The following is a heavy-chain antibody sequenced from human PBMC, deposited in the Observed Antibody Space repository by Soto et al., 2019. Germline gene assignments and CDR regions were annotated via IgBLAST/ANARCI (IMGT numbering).Heavy chain of an antibody. D-gene: IGHD3-22*01. J-gene: IGHJ6*02. CDR2: IKSKTDGWTT. Sequence: PGGPLRLSCTAYGLNFRNAWMSWVRPAPGKGLEWVGRIKSKTDGWTTDYAAPVKGRFTISRDDSKNTLYLQMNSLKTEDTAVYYCTTASYYYDDDGMDVWGQGTTVTVSS. V-gene: IGHV3-15*01. CDR1: GLNFRNAW. CDR3: TTASYYYDDDGMDV.